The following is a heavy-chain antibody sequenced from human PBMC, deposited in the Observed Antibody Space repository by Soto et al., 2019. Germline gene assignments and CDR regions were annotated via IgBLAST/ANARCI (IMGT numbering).Heavy chain of an antibody. CDR1: GFAFKNHW. CDR3: SRDWYNFSSGGARGGDWYFDL. Sequence: EVQLLESGGKLVQPGGSLTLSCAASGFAFKNHWMHWVRQAPGKGLVWVSRIHYDGSNTRYADSVNGRFTISRDNAKNTIYLHLTSLKVDDTAVYYCSRDWYNFSSGGARGGDWYFDLWGRGTLVTVSS. J-gene: IGHJ2*01. V-gene: IGHV3-74*01. D-gene: IGHD1-20*01. CDR2: IHYDGSNT.